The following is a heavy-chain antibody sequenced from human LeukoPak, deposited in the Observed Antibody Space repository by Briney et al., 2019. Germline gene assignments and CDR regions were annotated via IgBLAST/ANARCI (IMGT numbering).Heavy chain of an antibody. CDR3: ARGGTTYYYDSSGYYSKPFDY. Sequence: TSETLSLTCTVSGYSISSGYYWGWIRQPPGKGLEWIGSIYHSGSTNYNPSLKSRVTISVDKSKNQFSLKLSSVTAADTAVYYCARGGTTYYYDSSGYYSKPFDYWGQGTLVTVSS. CDR2: IYHSGST. V-gene: IGHV4-38-2*02. J-gene: IGHJ4*02. CDR1: GYSISSGYY. D-gene: IGHD3-22*01.